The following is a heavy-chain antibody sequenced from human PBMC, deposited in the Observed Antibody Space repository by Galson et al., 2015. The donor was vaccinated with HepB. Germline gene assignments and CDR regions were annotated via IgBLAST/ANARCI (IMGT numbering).Heavy chain of an antibody. CDR2: ISASGNDI. D-gene: IGHD6-6*01. Sequence: SLRLSCAASGFNFNDYYATWIRQAPGRGLELISYISASGNDIIYADSVRGRFIISRDNAKNSLFLQMNSLRVEDTAVYYCASRPRHIDYLDQGTLVTVSS. CDR1: GFNFNDYY. CDR3: ASRPRHIDY. V-gene: IGHV3-11*01. J-gene: IGHJ4*02.